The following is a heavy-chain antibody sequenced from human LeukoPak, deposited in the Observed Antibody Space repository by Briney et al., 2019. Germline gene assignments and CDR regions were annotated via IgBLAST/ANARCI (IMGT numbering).Heavy chain of an antibody. J-gene: IGHJ4*02. D-gene: IGHD1-7*01. CDR2: ISSSSSTI. V-gene: IGHV3-48*02. CDR1: GFTFSSYS. CDR3: ARGELLPPYYFDY. Sequence: GGSLRLAWAAAGFTFSSYSMNWVRQAPGKGLEWVSYISSSSSTIYYADSVKGRFTISRDNAKNSLYLQMNSLRDEDTAVYYCARGELLPPYYFDYWGQGTLVTVSS.